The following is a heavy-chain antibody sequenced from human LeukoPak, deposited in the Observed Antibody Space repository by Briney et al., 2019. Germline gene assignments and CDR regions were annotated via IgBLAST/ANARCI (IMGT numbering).Heavy chain of an antibody. CDR1: GGSFSGYY. J-gene: IGHJ5*02. V-gene: IGHV4-34*01. CDR2: INHSGST. D-gene: IGHD1-26*01. CDR3: ARSGSYSFWFDP. Sequence: PSETLSLTCAVYGGSFSGYYWSWVRQPPGKGLEWIGEINHSGSTNYNPSLKSRVTISVDTSKNQFSLKLSSVTAADTAVYYCARSGSYSFWFDPWGQGTLVTVSS.